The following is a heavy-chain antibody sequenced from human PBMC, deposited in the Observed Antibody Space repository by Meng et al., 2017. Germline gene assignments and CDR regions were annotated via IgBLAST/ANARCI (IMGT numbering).Heavy chain of an antibody. Sequence: ASVKVSCKASGYTFTSYDINWVRQATGQGLEWMGWMNPNSGNPGYAQKFQGRVTMTRNTSISTDYMELSSLRSEDTAVYYCARGLGRSNYDILTGYYIHMGFLGYWGQGTLVTVSS. CDR2: MNPNSGNP. CDR3: ARGLGRSNYDILTGYYIHMGFLGY. CDR1: GYTFTSYD. J-gene: IGHJ4*02. V-gene: IGHV1-8*01. D-gene: IGHD3-9*01.